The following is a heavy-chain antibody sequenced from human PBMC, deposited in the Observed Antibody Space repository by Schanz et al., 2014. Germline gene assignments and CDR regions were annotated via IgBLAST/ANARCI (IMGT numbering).Heavy chain of an antibody. Sequence: VQLVDSGGGLVKPGGSLRLSCAASGFTFSSYWMSWVRQAPGKGLEWEANIKQDGSEKYYVDSVQGRFTISRDNAKNSLYLQMNSLRAEDTAVYYCARDGYNAYDLKRGDYWGQGTQVAVSS. D-gene: IGHD5-12*01. CDR2: IKQDGSEK. V-gene: IGHV3-7*01. CDR1: GFTFSSYW. CDR3: ARDGYNAYDLKRGDY. J-gene: IGHJ4*02.